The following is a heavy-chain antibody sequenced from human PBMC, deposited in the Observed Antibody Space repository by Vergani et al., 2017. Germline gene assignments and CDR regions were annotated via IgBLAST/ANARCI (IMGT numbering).Heavy chain of an antibody. CDR1: GYTFTSYY. Sequence: QVQLVQSGSELKKPGASVKVSCKASGYTFTSYYMHWVRQAPGQGLEWMGIINPSGGSTSYAQKFQGRVTMTRDTSTSTVYMELSSLRSEDTAVYYCAKDDIGCSSTSCYTSDAFDIWGQGTMVTVSS. CDR3: AKDDIGCSSTSCYTSDAFDI. J-gene: IGHJ3*02. D-gene: IGHD2-2*02. CDR2: INPSGGST. V-gene: IGHV1-46*01.